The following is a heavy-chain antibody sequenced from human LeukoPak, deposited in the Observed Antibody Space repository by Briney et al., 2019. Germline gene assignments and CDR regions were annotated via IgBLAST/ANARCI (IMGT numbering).Heavy chain of an antibody. J-gene: IGHJ4*02. V-gene: IGHV4-38-2*01. CDR2: IFHSGIT. CDR3: ARRISTRRGETCSSTSCYFDY. Sequence: SETVSLTCAVSGFSISSGYFWAWIRQSPGKGLEWIGSIFHSGITYYNPSLKSRITISVDTSNNQFSLRLSSVTAADTAVYYCARRISTRRGETCSSTSCYFDYWGQGTLVTVSS. D-gene: IGHD2-2*01. CDR1: GFSISSGYF.